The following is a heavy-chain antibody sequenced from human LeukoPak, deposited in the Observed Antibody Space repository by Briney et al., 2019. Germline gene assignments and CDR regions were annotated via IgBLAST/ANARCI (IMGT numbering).Heavy chain of an antibody. CDR2: INSDGSST. CDR3: ASGTAVAGTGVDY. Sequence: PGGSLRLSCAASGFTFSNYWMHWVRQAPGKGLVWVSRINSDGSSTSYADSVKGRFTISRDNAKNTLYLQMNSLRAEDTAVYYCASGTAVAGTGVDYWGQGTLVTVSS. CDR1: GFTFSNYW. J-gene: IGHJ4*02. V-gene: IGHV3-74*01. D-gene: IGHD6-19*01.